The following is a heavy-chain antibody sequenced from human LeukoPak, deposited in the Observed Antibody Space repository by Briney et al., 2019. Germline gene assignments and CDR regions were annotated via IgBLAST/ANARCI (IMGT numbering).Heavy chain of an antibody. D-gene: IGHD4-23*01. V-gene: IGHV3-7*01. CDR2: INQDGSER. CDR1: VFSFSTYW. J-gene: IGHJ4*02. CDR3: ARAVAARSFYFDY. Sequence: GGSLRLSCAASVFSFSTYWMSWVRQAPGKGLEWLANINQDGSERYLVDSVKGRFTISRDNAKNSVYLQMKSLRAEDTAVYYCARAVAARSFYFDYWGQGTLVTVAS.